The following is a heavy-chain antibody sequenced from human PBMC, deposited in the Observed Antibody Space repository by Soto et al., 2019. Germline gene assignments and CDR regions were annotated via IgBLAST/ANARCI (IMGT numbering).Heavy chain of an antibody. CDR3: ARDLAKGGGSAGFDY. D-gene: IGHD1-26*01. CDR2: INPKSGGT. V-gene: IGHV1-2*02. CDR1: GYTFTVYY. Sequence: ASVNVSGKASGYTFTVYYMHWVRQAPGQGLEWMGWINPKSGGTMYPQKFQGRVTMTWDTSISTAYMALTRLRSDDTAVYYCARDLAKGGGSAGFDYWGQGTLVTVYS. J-gene: IGHJ4*02.